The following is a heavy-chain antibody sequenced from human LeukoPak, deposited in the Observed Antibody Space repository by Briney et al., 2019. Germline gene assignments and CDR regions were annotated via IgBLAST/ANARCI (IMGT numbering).Heavy chain of an antibody. CDR2: INTNTGNP. Sequence: GSSVKVSCKASGGTFSSYAISWVRQAPGQGLEWMGWINTNTGNPTYAQGFTGRFVFSLDTSVSTAYLQISSLKAEDTAVYYCARQLGSGSQGVYYYGMDVWGQGTTVTVSS. CDR1: GGTFSSYA. J-gene: IGHJ6*02. D-gene: IGHD3-10*01. V-gene: IGHV7-4-1*02. CDR3: ARQLGSGSQGVYYYGMDV.